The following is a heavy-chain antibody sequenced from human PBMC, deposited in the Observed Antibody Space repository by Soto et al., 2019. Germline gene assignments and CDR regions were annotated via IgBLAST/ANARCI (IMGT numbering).Heavy chain of an antibody. CDR3: ARGRDGYNFPYYFDY. Sequence: GGSLRLSCAASGFTFSSYGMHWVRQAPGKGLEWVAVIWYDGSNKYYADSVKGRFTISRDNSKNTLYLQMNSLRAEDTAVYYCARGRDGYNFPYYFDYWGQGTLVTVSS. CDR1: GFTFSSYG. CDR2: IWYDGSNK. V-gene: IGHV3-33*01. D-gene: IGHD5-12*01. J-gene: IGHJ4*02.